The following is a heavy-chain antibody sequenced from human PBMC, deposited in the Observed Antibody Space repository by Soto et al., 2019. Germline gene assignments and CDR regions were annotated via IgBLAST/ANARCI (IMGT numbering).Heavy chain of an antibody. CDR3: ARGSLRVAYDY. Sequence: EVQLVESGGGLVKPGGSLRLSCAASGFTFSTYTISWVRQAPGKGLEWVSSIDGSSTYIYYAASVKGRFTISRDNAKNSLYLQMNSLGAEDTAVYYCARGSLRVAYDYWGQGTLVPVSS. CDR1: GFTFSTYT. J-gene: IGHJ4*02. V-gene: IGHV3-21*01. D-gene: IGHD2-15*01. CDR2: IDGSSTYI.